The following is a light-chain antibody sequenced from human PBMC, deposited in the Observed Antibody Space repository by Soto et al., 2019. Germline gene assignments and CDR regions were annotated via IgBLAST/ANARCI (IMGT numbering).Light chain of an antibody. Sequence: EIVLTQSPATLSLSPGERATLSCRASQSVSSYLAWYQQKPGQAPRLLIYDASNRATGIPARFSGSGSGTYFTLTISSLDPEDFAVYYCQQRSNWPPLFGPGTKVDIK. CDR3: QQRSNWPPL. V-gene: IGKV3-11*01. J-gene: IGKJ3*01. CDR2: DAS. CDR1: QSVSSY.